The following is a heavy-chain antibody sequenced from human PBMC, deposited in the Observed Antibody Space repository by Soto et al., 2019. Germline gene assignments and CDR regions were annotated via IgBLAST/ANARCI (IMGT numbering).Heavy chain of an antibody. V-gene: IGHV4-34*01. CDR1: GGSFSGYY. J-gene: IGHJ5*02. CDR2: INHSGST. CDR3: ARGVPYYDILTGYYNDWFDP. Sequence: SETLSLTCAVYGGSFSGYYWSWIRQPPGKGLEWIGEINHSGSTNYNPSLKSRVTISVDTSKNQFSLKLSSVTAADTAVYYCARGVPYYDILTGYYNDWFDPWGQGTLVTVSS. D-gene: IGHD3-9*01.